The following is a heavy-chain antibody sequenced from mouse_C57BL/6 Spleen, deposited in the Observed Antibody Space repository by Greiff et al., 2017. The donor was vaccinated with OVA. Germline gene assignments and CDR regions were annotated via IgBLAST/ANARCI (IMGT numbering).Heavy chain of an antibody. CDR1: GFSLSTSGMG. J-gene: IGHJ4*01. CDR2: IYWDDDK. V-gene: IGHV8-12*01. D-gene: IGHD1-1*01. CDR3: DRGDHYYGSNYGAMDY. Sequence: QVTLKESGPGILQSSQTLSLTCSFSGFSLSTSGMGVSWIRQPSGKGLEWLAHIYWDDDKRYNPSLKRRLTISKDTSRNQGDLKITSVDTADTGTYYCDRGDHYYGSNYGAMDYWGQGTSVTVSS.